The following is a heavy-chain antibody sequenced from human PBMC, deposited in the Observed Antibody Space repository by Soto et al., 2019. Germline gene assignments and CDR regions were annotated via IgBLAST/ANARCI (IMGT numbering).Heavy chain of an antibody. CDR2: ISATGGGT. CDR3: AKDRRAGGNSAFYFDF. V-gene: IGHV3-23*01. D-gene: IGHD3-16*01. J-gene: IGHJ4*02. CDR1: GFKFSNYA. Sequence: PGGSLRLSCAASGFKFSNYAMSWVRQAPGTGLEWVSLISATGGGTYYAYSVKGRFTISRDNSHNTLYLQVHSLTAEDTAVYYCAKDRRAGGNSAFYFDFWGQGAQVTVSS.